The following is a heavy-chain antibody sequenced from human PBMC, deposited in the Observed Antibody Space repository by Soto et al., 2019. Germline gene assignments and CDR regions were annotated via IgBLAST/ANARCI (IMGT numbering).Heavy chain of an antibody. J-gene: IGHJ6*02. CDR1: GGTFSSYA. D-gene: IGHD2-2*01. V-gene: IGHV1-69*01. Sequence: QVQLVQSGAEVKKPGSSVKVSCKASGGTFSSYAISWVRQAPGQGLEWMGGIIPISGTANYAQKFQGRVTITADESTSTAYMELSSQRSEDTAVYYCTRSQVSSTSLEIYYYYYYGMDVWGQGTTVTVSS. CDR2: IIPISGTA. CDR3: TRSQVSSTSLEIYYYYYYGMDV.